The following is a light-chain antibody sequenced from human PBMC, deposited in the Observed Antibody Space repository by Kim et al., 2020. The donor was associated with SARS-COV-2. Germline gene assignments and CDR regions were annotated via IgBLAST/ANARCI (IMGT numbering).Light chain of an antibody. CDR3: QQRSNWLVT. CDR1: QSVSSS. Sequence: IVLTQSPATLSLSPGERATLSCRASQSVSSSLAWYQQKPGQAPRLLIYDASNRATGIPARFSGSGSGTDFTLTISSLEPEDFAVYYCQQRSNWLVTFGQGTKLEI. J-gene: IGKJ2*01. CDR2: DAS. V-gene: IGKV3-11*01.